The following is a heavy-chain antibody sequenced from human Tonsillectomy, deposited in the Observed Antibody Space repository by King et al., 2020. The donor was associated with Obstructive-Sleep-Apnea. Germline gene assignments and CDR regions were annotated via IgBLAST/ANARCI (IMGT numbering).Heavy chain of an antibody. V-gene: IGHV4-59*01. CDR1: GGFISSYY. J-gene: IGHJ3*02. D-gene: IGHD3-10*01. CDR3: ASAIDYYGSWSYYPAFDI. CDR2: IYYSGST. Sequence: VQLQESGPGLVKPSETLSLTCTVSGGFISSYYWSWIRQPPGKGLEWIGYIYYSGSTNYNPSLKSRVTISVDTSKNQFSLKLSSVTAADTAVYYCASAIDYYGSWSYYPAFDIWGQGTMVTVSS.